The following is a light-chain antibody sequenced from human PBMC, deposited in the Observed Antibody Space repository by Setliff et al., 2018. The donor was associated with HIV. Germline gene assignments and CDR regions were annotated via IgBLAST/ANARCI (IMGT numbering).Light chain of an antibody. V-gene: IGLV2-11*01. Sequence: QSALAQPRSVSGSPGQSVTISCTGTSSDVGGYNYVSWYQQHPDKAPKLIIYDVSKRPSGVPDRFSGSKSGNTASLTISGLQAEDEVDYYCCPYAGTYTSLYVFGTGTKV. CDR2: DVS. J-gene: IGLJ1*01. CDR1: SSDVGGYNY. CDR3: CPYAGTYTSLYV.